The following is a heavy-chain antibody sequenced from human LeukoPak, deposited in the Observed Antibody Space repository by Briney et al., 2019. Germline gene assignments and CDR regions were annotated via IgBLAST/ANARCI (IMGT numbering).Heavy chain of an antibody. CDR1: GLTLRRYW. D-gene: IGHD6-13*01. CDR3: ARDCTEGVSWSWTR. Sequence: PGGSLRLFCAAYGLTLRRYWIGWVRQAPGEGLECVANMSQDGSENSYPDSVKGGFTISRDNARHSVALQMSSLRAENTARYYCARDCTEGVSWSWTRWGQGTLVTASS. V-gene: IGHV3-7*01. CDR2: MSQDGSEN. J-gene: IGHJ4*02.